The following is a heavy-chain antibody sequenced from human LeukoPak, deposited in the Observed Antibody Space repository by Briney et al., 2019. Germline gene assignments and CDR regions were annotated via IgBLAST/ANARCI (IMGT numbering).Heavy chain of an antibody. CDR2: IIPIFGTA. J-gene: IGHJ6*03. V-gene: IGHV1-69*05. D-gene: IGHD6-19*01. CDR1: GGTFSSYA. CDR3: ARGISSGWDRYYYYMDV. Sequence: SVKVSCKASGGTFSSYAISWVRQAPGQGLEWMGGIIPIFGTANYAQKFQGRVTMTRNTSISTAYMELSSLRSEDTAVYYCARGISSGWDRYYYYMDVWGKGTTVTISS.